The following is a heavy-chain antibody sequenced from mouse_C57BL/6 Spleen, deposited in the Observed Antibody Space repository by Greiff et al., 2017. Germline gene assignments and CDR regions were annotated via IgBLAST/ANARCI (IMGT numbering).Heavy chain of an antibody. J-gene: IGHJ3*01. D-gene: IGHD2-5*01. CDR1: GFNIKDYY. CDR2: FDPEDGVT. CDR3: ARYRDYSNYEAY. V-gene: IGHV14-2*01. Sequence: VQLQQSGAELVKPGASVKLSCTASGFNIKDYYMHWVKQRTEQGLEGMGRFDPEDGVTKNATKFQGKATITADTASNTAYLQLSSLTSEDTAVYYCARYRDYSNYEAYWGQGTLVTVSA.